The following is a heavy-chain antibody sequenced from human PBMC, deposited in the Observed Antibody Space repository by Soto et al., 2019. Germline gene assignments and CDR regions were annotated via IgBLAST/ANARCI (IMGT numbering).Heavy chain of an antibody. CDR1: GYTFTSYG. J-gene: IGHJ6*02. CDR2: ISAYNGNT. Sequence: ASVKVSCKASGYTFTSYGISWVRQAPGQGLEWMGWISAYNGNTNYAQKLQGRVTMTTDTSTSTAYMELRSLRSDDTAVYYCARMIYDYVWGSYHQHRAVKDVWG. CDR3: ARMIYDYVWGSYHQHRAVKDV. D-gene: IGHD3-16*02. V-gene: IGHV1-18*01.